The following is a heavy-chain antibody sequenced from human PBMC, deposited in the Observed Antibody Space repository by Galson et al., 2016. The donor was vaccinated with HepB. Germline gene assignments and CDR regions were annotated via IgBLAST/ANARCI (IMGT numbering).Heavy chain of an antibody. V-gene: IGHV3-7*01. CDR1: GFTFSNYW. J-gene: IGHJ4*02. CDR2: INQDGSPK. D-gene: IGHD6-19*01. CDR3: AKDSPYSSGWSTY. Sequence: SLRLSCAASGFTFSNYWMSWVRQAPGKGLEWVANINQDGSPKSYADSVKGRFTVSRDNAKNSLYLQMNSLRAEDTAVYYCAKDSPYSSGWSTYWGQGTLVTVSS.